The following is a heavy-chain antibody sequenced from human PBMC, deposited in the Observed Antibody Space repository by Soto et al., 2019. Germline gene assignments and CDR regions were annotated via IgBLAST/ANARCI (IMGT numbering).Heavy chain of an antibody. CDR2: IYYSGST. D-gene: IGHD3-16*01. Sequence: SEPLSLTCPVSGGSISSYYWSWIRQPPGKGLEWIGYIYYSGSTNYNPSLKSRVTISVDTSKNQFSLKLSSVTAADTAVYYCARRYGWAFDIWGQGTMVTVSS. V-gene: IGHV4-59*08. CDR3: ARRYGWAFDI. J-gene: IGHJ3*02. CDR1: GGSISSYY.